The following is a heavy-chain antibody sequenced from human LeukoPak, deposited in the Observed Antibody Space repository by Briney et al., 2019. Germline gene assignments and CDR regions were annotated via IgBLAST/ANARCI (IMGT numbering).Heavy chain of an antibody. CDR1: GGSISSYY. Sequence: VKPSETLSLTCTVSGGSISSYYWSWIRQPPGKGLEWIGYIYYSGSTNYNPSPKSRVTISVDTSKNQFSLKLSSVTAADTAVYYCARDSDYGDYVAYWGQGTLVTVSS. J-gene: IGHJ4*02. V-gene: IGHV4-59*01. D-gene: IGHD4-17*01. CDR3: ARDSDYGDYVAY. CDR2: IYYSGST.